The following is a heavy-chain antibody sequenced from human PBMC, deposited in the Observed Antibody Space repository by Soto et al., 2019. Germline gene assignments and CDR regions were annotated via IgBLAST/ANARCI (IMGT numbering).Heavy chain of an antibody. CDR3: AREGGPGIAVAGALRAFDI. J-gene: IGHJ3*02. CDR2: INPSGGST. Sequence: ASLKVSCKASGYTFTSYYMHWVRQAPGQGLEWMGIINPSGGSTSYAQKFQGRVTMTRDTSTSTVYMELSSLRSEDTAVYYCAREGGPGIAVAGALRAFDIWGQGTMVTVSS. V-gene: IGHV1-46*01. D-gene: IGHD6-19*01. CDR1: GYTFTSYY.